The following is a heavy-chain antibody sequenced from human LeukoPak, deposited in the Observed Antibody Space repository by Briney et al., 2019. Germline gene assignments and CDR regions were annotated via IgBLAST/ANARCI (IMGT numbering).Heavy chain of an antibody. Sequence: GGSLRLSCAASGFTFSDYYMSWIRQAPGKGLEWASYISSSGSTIYYADSVKGRFTISRDNAKNSLYLQMNSLRAEDTAVYYCARARVPEYDFWSGYYKSYYYYGMDVWGQGTTVTVSS. J-gene: IGHJ6*02. D-gene: IGHD3-3*01. CDR2: ISSSGSTI. CDR1: GFTFSDYY. V-gene: IGHV3-11*01. CDR3: ARARVPEYDFWSGYYKSYYYYGMDV.